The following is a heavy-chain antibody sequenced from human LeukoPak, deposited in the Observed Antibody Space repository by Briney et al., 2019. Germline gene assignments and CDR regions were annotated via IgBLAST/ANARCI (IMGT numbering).Heavy chain of an antibody. V-gene: IGHV1-18*01. Sequence: APVKVSCKASGYTFTNYGISWVRQAPGQGLEWMGWISAYNGNTNCAQKLQDRVTMTTDTSMSTAYMELRSLRSDDTAVYYCARAYYDSSGSDYFQHWGQGTLVTVSS. CDR1: GYTFTNYG. CDR2: ISAYNGNT. D-gene: IGHD3-22*01. J-gene: IGHJ1*01. CDR3: ARAYYDSSGSDYFQH.